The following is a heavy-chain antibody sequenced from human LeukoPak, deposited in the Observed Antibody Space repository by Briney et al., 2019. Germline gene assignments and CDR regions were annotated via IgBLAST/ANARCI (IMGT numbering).Heavy chain of an antibody. CDR1: GGSISSYY. D-gene: IGHD2-21*01. CDR2: IYTSGST. CDR3: ARVPAYCGGDCSSGYMDV. Sequence: SETLSLTCTVSGGSISSYYWSWIRQPAGKGLEWIGRIYTSGSTNYNPSLKSRVTMSVDTSKNQFSRKLSSVTAADTAVYYCARVPAYCGGDCSSGYMDVWGKGTTVTVSS. J-gene: IGHJ6*03. V-gene: IGHV4-4*07.